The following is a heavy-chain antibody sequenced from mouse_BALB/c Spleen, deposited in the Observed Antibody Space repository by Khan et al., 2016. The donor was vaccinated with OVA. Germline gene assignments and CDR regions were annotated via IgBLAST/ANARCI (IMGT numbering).Heavy chain of an antibody. V-gene: IGHV1S137*01. CDR2: ISTYYGDA. CDR3: TRGGGGNRFAY. Sequence: QVQLQQSGAELVRPGVSVKISCKGSGYTFTDFTMHWVKQSHAMSLEWIGVISTYYGDATYNQKFKDKATMPVDKSSSTAYMELARLTSEDSAIVYCTRGGGGNRFAYWGQGTLVTVSA. CDR1: GYTFTDFT. J-gene: IGHJ3*01.